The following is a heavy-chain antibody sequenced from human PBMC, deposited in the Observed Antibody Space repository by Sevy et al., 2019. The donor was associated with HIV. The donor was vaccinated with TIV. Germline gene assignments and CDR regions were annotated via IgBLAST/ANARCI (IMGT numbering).Heavy chain of an antibody. V-gene: IGHV3-30-3*01. D-gene: IGHD4-17*01. CDR2: ISFDESDK. J-gene: IGHJ6*02. Sequence: GGSLRLSCAASGFNIRTYWMLWVRQAPGKGLEWVALISFDESDKYYADSVKGRFTISRDNFKNTLYLQMNSLTTEDTAVYYCARPRANYVDNYFFYAMDVWGQGTTVTVSS. CDR3: ARPRANYVDNYFFYAMDV. CDR1: GFNIRTYW.